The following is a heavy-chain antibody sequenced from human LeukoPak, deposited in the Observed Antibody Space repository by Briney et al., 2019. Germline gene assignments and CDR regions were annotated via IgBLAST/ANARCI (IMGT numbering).Heavy chain of an antibody. CDR1: GFTFSSFG. CDR3: ARDYGGDAGLDS. CDR2: IWSDDRNK. V-gene: IGHV3-33*01. D-gene: IGHD4-23*01. J-gene: IGHJ4*02. Sequence: GGSLRLSCAASGFTFSSFGMHWVRQAPGKGLEWVALIWSDDRNKYYADSVKGQFTISRDNSKNTLYLQMNSLRAGDTAVYYCARDYGGDAGLDSWGQGTLVTVSS.